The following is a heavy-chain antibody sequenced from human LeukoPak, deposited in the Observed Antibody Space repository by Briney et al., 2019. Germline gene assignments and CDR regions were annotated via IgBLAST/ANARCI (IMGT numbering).Heavy chain of an antibody. CDR3: ARGQRITGTGTYDY. CDR1: GFTVSSYA. D-gene: IGHD1-7*01. Sequence: WGSLTLSCSASGFTVSSYAMHWLRQGPGNGLEWGAVISYDGSNKYYADSVKGRFTISRDNSKNTLYLQMNSLGAEDTAVYYCARGQRITGTGTYDYWGQGTLVTVSS. J-gene: IGHJ4*02. V-gene: IGHV3-30-3*01. CDR2: ISYDGSNK.